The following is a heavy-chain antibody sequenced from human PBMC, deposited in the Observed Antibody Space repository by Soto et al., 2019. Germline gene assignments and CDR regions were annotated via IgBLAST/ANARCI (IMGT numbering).Heavy chain of an antibody. V-gene: IGHV5-10-1*01. Sequence: EESLTISCKVSGYSFTSYWISWVLQMPGKGLEWMGRIDPSDSYTNYSPSFQGHVTISADKSISTAYLQWSSLKASDTAMYYCARPATVQDYYYGMDVWGQGTTVTVSS. D-gene: IGHD4-4*01. CDR3: ARPATVQDYYYGMDV. CDR2: IDPSDSYT. CDR1: GYSFTSYW. J-gene: IGHJ6*02.